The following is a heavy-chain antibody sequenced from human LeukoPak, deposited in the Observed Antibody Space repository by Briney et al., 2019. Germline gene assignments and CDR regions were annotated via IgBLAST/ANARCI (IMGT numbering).Heavy chain of an antibody. CDR3: ARIDSTAGGDY. D-gene: IGHD3-9*01. CDR1: GASISSGDYH. Sequence: PSETLSLTCTVSGASISSGDYHWNWIRQPPGKGLEWIGFIHDSGSTYYNPSLKSRVSISRDMSKNQLSLMLSSVTAADTAVYYCARIDSTAGGDYWGQGTLVTVSS. V-gene: IGHV4-30-4*01. J-gene: IGHJ4*02. CDR2: IHDSGST.